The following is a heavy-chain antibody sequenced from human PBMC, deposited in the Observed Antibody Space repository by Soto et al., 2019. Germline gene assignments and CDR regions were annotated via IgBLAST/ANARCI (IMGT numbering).Heavy chain of an antibody. CDR3: TRNRNWGIDY. Sequence: SQTLSLTCAISGDSVSTNSATWDWIRQSPSRGLEWLGRTYYRSKWYNDYAVSVKGRITINPDTSNNQLSLQLNSVTPEDTAVYYCTRNRNWGIDYWGQGTLVTVSS. CDR2: TYYRSKWYN. D-gene: IGHD7-27*01. V-gene: IGHV6-1*01. J-gene: IGHJ4*02. CDR1: GDSVSTNSAT.